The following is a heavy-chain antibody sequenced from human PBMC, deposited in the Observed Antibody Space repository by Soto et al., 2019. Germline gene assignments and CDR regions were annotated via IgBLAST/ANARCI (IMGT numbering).Heavy chain of an antibody. CDR1: GFTFSSYW. CDR3: AVAVAGPTAIGY. V-gene: IGHV3-74*01. J-gene: IGHJ4*02. D-gene: IGHD6-19*01. Sequence: EVQLVESGGGLVQPGGSLRLSCAASGFTFSSYWMHWVRQAPGKGLVWVSRINSDGSITSYADSVKLRFTISRYNAKNTLYLQLSSLMAEDTAVYYCAVAVAGPTAIGYWGQGTLVTVSS. CDR2: INSDGSIT.